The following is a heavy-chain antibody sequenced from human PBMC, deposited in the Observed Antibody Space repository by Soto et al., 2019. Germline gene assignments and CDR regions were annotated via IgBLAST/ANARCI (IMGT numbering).Heavy chain of an antibody. CDR3: ARLIIAAAGKGYYYYGMDV. CDR2: IYYSGST. CDR1: GGSISSSRYY. J-gene: IGHJ6*02. D-gene: IGHD6-13*01. V-gene: IGHV4-39*01. Sequence: SETLSLTCTGSGGSISSSRYYWCWIRQPPGKGLEWIGSIYYSGSTYYNPSLKSRVTISVDTSKNQFSLKLSSVTAADTAVYYCARLIIAAAGKGYYYYGMDVWGQGTTVT.